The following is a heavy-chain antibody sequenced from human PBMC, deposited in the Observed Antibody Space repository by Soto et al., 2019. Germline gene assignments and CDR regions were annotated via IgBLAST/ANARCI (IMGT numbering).Heavy chain of an antibody. CDR2: ISYDGSGT. Sequence: QVQLVESGGGVVQPGRSLRLSCVGSAFTFSDYAIHWVRQAPGKGLDWVAAISYDGSGTYYADSVKGRFTISRDNSKNPLYLQMNSLTVEDTAVYYCARDARIGTDWYFDLWGRGTLVTVSS. J-gene: IGHJ2*01. D-gene: IGHD1-26*01. CDR3: ARDARIGTDWYFDL. CDR1: AFTFSDYA. V-gene: IGHV3-30-3*01.